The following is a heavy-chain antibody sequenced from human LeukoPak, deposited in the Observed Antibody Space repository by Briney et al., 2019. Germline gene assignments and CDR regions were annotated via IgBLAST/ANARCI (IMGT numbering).Heavy chain of an antibody. D-gene: IGHD3-10*01. CDR2: ISYDGSNK. CDR1: GFTFSSYG. J-gene: IGHJ4*02. CDR3: AKDAYYYGSGSYFDY. Sequence: AGGSLRLSCAASGFTFSSYGMHWVRQAPGKGLEWVAVISYDGSNKYYADSVKGRFTISRDNSKNTLYLQMNSLRAEDTAVYYCAKDAYYYGSGSYFDYWGQGTLVTVSS. V-gene: IGHV3-30*18.